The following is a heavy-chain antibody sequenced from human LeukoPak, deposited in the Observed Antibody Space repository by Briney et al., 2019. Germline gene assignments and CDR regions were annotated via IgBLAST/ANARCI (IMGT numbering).Heavy chain of an antibody. Sequence: GGSLRLSCAASGFTFSSYSMNWVRQAPGKGLEWVSSISSSSSYIYYADSVEGRFTISRDNAKNSLYLQMNSLRAEDTAVYYCARGGDYVPFDYWGQGTLVTVSS. CDR2: ISSSSSYI. J-gene: IGHJ4*02. D-gene: IGHD4-17*01. CDR3: ARGGDYVPFDY. CDR1: GFTFSSYS. V-gene: IGHV3-21*01.